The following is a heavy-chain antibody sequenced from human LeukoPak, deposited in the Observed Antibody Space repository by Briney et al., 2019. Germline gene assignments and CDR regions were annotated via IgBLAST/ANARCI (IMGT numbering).Heavy chain of an antibody. Sequence: PSETLSLTCTVSGGSISSYYWSWIRQPPGKGLEWIGSIYHSESTYYNPSLKSRVTISIDTSKNQFSLKLSSVTAADTAVYYCARDYYDSSGYPPSYYFDYWGQGTLVTVSS. J-gene: IGHJ4*02. CDR1: GGSISSYY. CDR3: ARDYYDSSGYPPSYYFDY. V-gene: IGHV4-59*12. CDR2: IYHSEST. D-gene: IGHD3-22*01.